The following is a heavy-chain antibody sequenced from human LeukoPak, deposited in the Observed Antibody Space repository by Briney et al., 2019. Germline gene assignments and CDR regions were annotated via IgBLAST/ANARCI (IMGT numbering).Heavy chain of an antibody. D-gene: IGHD6-19*01. CDR1: GYTFTGYY. CDR2: INPNSGGT. V-gene: IGHV1-2*02. J-gene: IGHJ6*03. CDR3: ARVGGYSSGWYWADNEAYYYYYMDV. Sequence: ASVKVSCKASGYTFTGYYMHWVRQAPGQGLEWMGWINPNSGGTNYAQKLQGRVTMTTDTSTSTAYMELRSLRSDDTAVYYCARVGGYSSGWYWADNEAYYYYYMDVWGKGTTVTVSS.